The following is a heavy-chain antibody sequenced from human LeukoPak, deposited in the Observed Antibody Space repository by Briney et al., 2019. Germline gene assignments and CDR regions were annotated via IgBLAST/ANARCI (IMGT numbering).Heavy chain of an antibody. V-gene: IGHV3-23*01. Sequence: GGSLRLSCAASGFTFSSYGMSWVRQAPGKGLEWVSAISGSGGGTYYADSVKGRFTISRDNSKNTLYLQMNSLRAEDTAVYYCARLLYDSSGYYSYYYYYMDVWGKGTTVTISS. CDR3: ARLLYDSSGYYSYYYYYMDV. D-gene: IGHD3-22*01. CDR2: ISGSGGGT. CDR1: GFTFSSYG. J-gene: IGHJ6*03.